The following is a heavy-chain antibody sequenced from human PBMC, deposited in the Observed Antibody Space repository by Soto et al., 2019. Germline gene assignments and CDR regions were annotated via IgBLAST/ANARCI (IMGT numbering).Heavy chain of an antibody. CDR1: GFTFRDFA. Sequence: EVQLLESGGVLVQPGESLRLSCAATGFTFRDFAMTWVRQAPGKGLEWVSTITGSGVGMHYADSVKGRFTISRDNSKNTSYLQRTSLRAEDTAVYHCAKTNHSKTHTNGWYAWFAPWGQGTLVTVSS. J-gene: IGHJ5*02. CDR2: ITGSGVGM. CDR3: AKTNHSKTHTNGWYAWFAP. V-gene: IGHV3-23*01. D-gene: IGHD6-19*01.